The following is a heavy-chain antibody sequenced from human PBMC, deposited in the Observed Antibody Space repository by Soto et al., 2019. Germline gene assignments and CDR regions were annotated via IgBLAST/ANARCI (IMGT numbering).Heavy chain of an antibody. J-gene: IGHJ6*02. Sequence: EVQLVESGGGLVKPGGSLRLSCAASGFTFSSYSMNWVRQAPGKGLEWVSSISSSSSYIYYADSVKGRFSISRDNGKNSLHLQMNSLRAEDTAVYYCARSLRGSGSYYPLYGMDVWGLGTAVIVSS. CDR1: GFTFSSYS. CDR3: ARSLRGSGSYYPLYGMDV. D-gene: IGHD3-10*01. CDR2: ISSSSSYI. V-gene: IGHV3-21*01.